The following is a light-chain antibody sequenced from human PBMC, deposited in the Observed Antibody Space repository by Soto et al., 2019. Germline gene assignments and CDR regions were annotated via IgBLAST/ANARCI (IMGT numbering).Light chain of an antibody. V-gene: IGKV3-15*01. CDR2: DAS. CDR3: QQYHKWPPLT. CDR1: QSVSTN. Sequence: EILMTQSPASLSVSPGENATLSCRASQSVSTNLVWYQQKLGQSPRLLIYDASTRPTGIPARFGGMGSGTQFPRTITSLQSEDSAVYYCQQYHKWPPLTFGGGTKVEI. J-gene: IGKJ4*01.